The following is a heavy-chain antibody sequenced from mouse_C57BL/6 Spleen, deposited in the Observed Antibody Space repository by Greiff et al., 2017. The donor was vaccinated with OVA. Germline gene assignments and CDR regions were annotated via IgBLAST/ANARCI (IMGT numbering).Heavy chain of an antibody. Sequence: VQLQQSGPELVKPGASVKISCKASGYTFTDYYMNWVKQSHGKSLEWIGDINPNNGGTSYNQKFKGKATLTVDKSSSTAYMELRSLTSEDSAVYYCARIRPLYYGSSNFDYWGQGTTLTVSS. V-gene: IGHV1-26*01. CDR3: ARIRPLYYGSSNFDY. J-gene: IGHJ2*01. CDR1: GYTFTDYY. CDR2: INPNNGGT. D-gene: IGHD1-1*01.